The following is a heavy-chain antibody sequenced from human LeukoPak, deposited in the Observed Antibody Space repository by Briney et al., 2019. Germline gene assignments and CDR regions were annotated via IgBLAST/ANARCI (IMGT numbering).Heavy chain of an antibody. CDR3: AREAARDGYNSESSLDY. CDR2: IGTYTGDT. CDR1: GYSFTIYG. J-gene: IGHJ4*02. V-gene: IGHV1-18*01. D-gene: IGHD5-24*01. Sequence: ASVKVSCKSSGYSFTIYGVAWVRQAPGQGLEWMGWIGTYTGDTNYAESLQDRVTMTRDTSRSTVYMELRSLRSDDTAVYYCAREAARDGYNSESSLDYWGQGTLVTVSA.